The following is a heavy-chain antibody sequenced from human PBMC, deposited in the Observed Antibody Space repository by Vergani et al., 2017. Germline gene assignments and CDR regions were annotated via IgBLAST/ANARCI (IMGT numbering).Heavy chain of an antibody. D-gene: IGHD3-9*01. CDR2: INHSGST. J-gene: IGHJ5*02. CDR1: GGSFSGYY. CDR3: ARRYYDILTGYTNWFDP. V-gene: IGHV4-34*01. Sequence: QVQLQQWGAGLLKPSETLSLTCAVYGGSFSGYYWSWIRQPPGKGLEWIGEINHSGSTNYNPSLKSRVTISVDTSKNQFSLKLSSVTAADTAVYYCARRYYDILTGYTNWFDPWGQGTLVTVPS.